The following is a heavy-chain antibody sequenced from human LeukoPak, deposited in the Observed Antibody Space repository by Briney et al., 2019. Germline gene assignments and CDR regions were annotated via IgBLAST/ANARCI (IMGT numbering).Heavy chain of an antibody. D-gene: IGHD1-26*01. CDR1: GFTFSDYH. CDR2: ISGSGGDS. Sequence: GGSLRLSCAASGFTFSDYHMDWVRQAPGRGLESISSISGSGGDSYYADSVKGRFTISRDNSQNTLYLQMNSLRAEDTAVYYCARRLEYSGSKGVFDYWGQGTLVTVSS. CDR3: ARRLEYSGSKGVFDY. J-gene: IGHJ4*02. V-gene: IGHV3-23*01.